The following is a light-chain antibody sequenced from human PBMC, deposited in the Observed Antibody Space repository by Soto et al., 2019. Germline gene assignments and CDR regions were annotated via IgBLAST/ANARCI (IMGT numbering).Light chain of an antibody. Sequence: EIVLTQSPGTLSLSPGERATLSCRASQSVRSNYLAWYQQKPGQAPRLLIYGASSRATGIPDRFSGSGSATDFTLNINRLELEDFEVYSCQQYGPSPRTFGQGTKVEIK. V-gene: IGKV3-20*01. CDR2: GAS. CDR1: QSVRSNY. CDR3: QQYGPSPRT. J-gene: IGKJ1*01.